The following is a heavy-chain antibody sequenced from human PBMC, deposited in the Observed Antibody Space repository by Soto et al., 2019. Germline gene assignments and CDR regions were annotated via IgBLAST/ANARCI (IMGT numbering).Heavy chain of an antibody. CDR1: GFTFSDHY. CDR2: TRNKANSYTT. CDR3: ARRVIVEDAFDI. V-gene: IGHV3-72*01. J-gene: IGHJ3*02. Sequence: EVQLVESGGGLVQPGGSLRLSCAASGFTFSDHYMDWVRQAPGKGLEWVGRTRNKANSYTTEYAASVKGRFTISRDDYKNSLYLQMNSLKTEDTAVYYCARRVIVEDAFDIWGQGTMVTVSS. D-gene: IGHD1-26*01.